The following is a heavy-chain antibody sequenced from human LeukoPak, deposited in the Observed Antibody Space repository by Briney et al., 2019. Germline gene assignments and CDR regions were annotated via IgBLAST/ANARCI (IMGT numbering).Heavy chain of an antibody. J-gene: IGHJ3*02. D-gene: IGHD1-14*01. CDR1: GGSINSYY. CDR3: ARQPDGTAAFDI. CDR2: ISYTGGET. Sequence: SETLSLTCTASGGSINSYYWSWIRQPPGKGLEWIGYISYTGGETNYNPSPKSRLTISIDTSKNQFSLMLTSVTAADTAVYYCARQPDGTAAFDIWAQGTMVTVSS. V-gene: IGHV4-59*08.